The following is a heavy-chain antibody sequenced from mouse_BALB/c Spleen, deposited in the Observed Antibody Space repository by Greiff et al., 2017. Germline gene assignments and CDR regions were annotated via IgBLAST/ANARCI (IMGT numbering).Heavy chain of an antibody. J-gene: IGHJ3*01. Sequence: EVMLVESGGGLVKPGGSLKLSCAASGFTFSSYAMSWVRQTPEKRLEWVASISSGGSTYYPDSVKGRFTISRDNARNILYLQMSSLRSEDTAMYYCARGDGNYPFAYWGQGTLVTVSA. D-gene: IGHD2-1*01. CDR1: GFTFSSYA. CDR2: ISSGGST. V-gene: IGHV5-6-5*01. CDR3: ARGDGNYPFAY.